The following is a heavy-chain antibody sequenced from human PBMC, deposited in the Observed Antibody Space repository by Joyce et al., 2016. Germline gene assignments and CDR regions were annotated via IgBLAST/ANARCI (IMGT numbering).Heavy chain of an antibody. J-gene: IGHJ4*02. Sequence: QEQLVESGGGVVQPGRSLRLSCAVSGFTFRSYGMHWVRQAPGKGLEWVAVISNDGKNKNYADSVKGRFTVSRDNSKKILSLQMNSLRPEDTAVYYCAKDRETSAVLDFWGQGTPVTVSS. CDR1: GFTFRSYG. CDR3: AKDRETSAVLDF. D-gene: IGHD6-25*01. CDR2: ISNDGKNK. V-gene: IGHV3-30*18.